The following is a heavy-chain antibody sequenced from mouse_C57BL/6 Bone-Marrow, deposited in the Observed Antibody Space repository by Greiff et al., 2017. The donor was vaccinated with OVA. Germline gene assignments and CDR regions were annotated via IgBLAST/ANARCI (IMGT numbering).Heavy chain of an antibody. CDR3: ARKRNYYGSSPFDV. Sequence: EVQLQQSGPELVKPGASVKIPCKASGYTFTDYNMDWVKQSHGKSLEWIGDINPNDGGTIYNQKFKGKATLTVDKSSSTAYMELRSLTSEDTAVYYCARKRNYYGSSPFDVWGTGTTVTVSS. CDR2: INPNDGGT. J-gene: IGHJ1*03. D-gene: IGHD1-1*01. V-gene: IGHV1-18*01. CDR1: GYTFTDYN.